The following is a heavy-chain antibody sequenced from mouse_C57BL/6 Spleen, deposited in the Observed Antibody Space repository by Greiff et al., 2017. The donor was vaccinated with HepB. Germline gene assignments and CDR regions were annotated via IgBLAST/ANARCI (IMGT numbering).Heavy chain of an antibody. V-gene: IGHV1-80*01. CDR2: IYPGDGDT. J-gene: IGHJ4*01. CDR1: GYAFSSYW. D-gene: IGHD5-1*01. Sequence: QVQLQQSGAELVKPGASVKISCKASGYAFSSYWMNWVKQRPGKGLEWIGQIYPGDGDTNYNRKFKGKATLTADKSSSTAYMQLSSLTSEDSAVYFCAREGVPGVFYYAIDYWSQGTSVTVSS. CDR3: AREGVPGVFYYAIDY.